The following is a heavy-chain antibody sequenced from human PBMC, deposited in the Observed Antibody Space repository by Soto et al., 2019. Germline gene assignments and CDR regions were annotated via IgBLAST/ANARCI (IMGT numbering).Heavy chain of an antibody. V-gene: IGHV3-23*01. CDR2: ISGSGGST. D-gene: IGHD5-18*01. J-gene: IGHJ6*02. CDR3: AKGGYSYGYLYYGMDV. Sequence: GGSLRLSCAASGFTFSSYAMSWVRQAPGKGLEWVSAISGSGGSTYYADSVKGRFTISRDNSKNTLYLQMNSLRAEDTAVYYCAKGGYSYGYLYYGMDVWGQGTTVTVSS. CDR1: GFTFSSYA.